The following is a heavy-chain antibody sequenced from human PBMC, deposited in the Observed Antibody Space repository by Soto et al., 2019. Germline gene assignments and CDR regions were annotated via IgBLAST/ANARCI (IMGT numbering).Heavy chain of an antibody. CDR1: GFTFSSYG. Sequence: GGSLRLSCAASGFTFSSYGMHWVRQAPGKGLEWVAVIWYDGSNKYYADSVKGRFTISRDNSKNTLYLQMNSLRAEDTAVYYCARVGVGSSSGTAYYYMDVWGKGTTVTVSS. V-gene: IGHV3-33*01. CDR2: IWYDGSNK. J-gene: IGHJ6*03. D-gene: IGHD6-6*01. CDR3: ARVGVGSSSGTAYYYMDV.